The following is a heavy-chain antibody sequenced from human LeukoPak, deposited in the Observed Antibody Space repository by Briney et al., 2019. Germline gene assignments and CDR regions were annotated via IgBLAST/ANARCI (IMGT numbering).Heavy chain of an antibody. CDR1: GFTFSSYG. D-gene: IGHD3-22*01. V-gene: IGHV3-30*02. J-gene: IGHJ4*02. CDR2: IRYDGSNK. Sequence: PGGSLRPSCAASGFTFSSYGMHWVRQAPGKGLEWVAFIRYDGSNKYYADFVKGRFTISRDNSKNTLYLQMNSLRAEDTAVYYCAKEPTYYDSSGYPPTNDYWGQGTLVTVSS. CDR3: AKEPTYYDSSGYPPTNDY.